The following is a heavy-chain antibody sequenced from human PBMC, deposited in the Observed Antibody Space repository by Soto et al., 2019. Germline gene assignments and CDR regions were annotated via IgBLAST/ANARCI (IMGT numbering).Heavy chain of an antibody. J-gene: IGHJ4*02. D-gene: IGHD4-17*01. CDR2: ISSSDINI. Sequence: EVQLVESGGGLIQPGGSLRLSCAASGFTFSSYSMNWVRQAPGKGLEWISYISSSDINIYYADSVKGRFTISRDIAKKSLSLQMNSLRAEDTAVYYCAIAYGDYVPRNDYWGQGTLVTVSS. V-gene: IGHV3-48*01. CDR1: GFTFSSYS. CDR3: AIAYGDYVPRNDY.